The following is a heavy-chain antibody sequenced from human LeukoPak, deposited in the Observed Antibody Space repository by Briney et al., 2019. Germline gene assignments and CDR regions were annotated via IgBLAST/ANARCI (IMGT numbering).Heavy chain of an antibody. CDR2: INHSGSN. CDR3: ARGQPWMTVVVVAATHFVY. CDR1: GLSFSGYY. Sequence: SETLSLTCAVYGLSFSGYYWRWLRQPPGKGVEWGGEINHSGSNNYNPSLKSGVTISVDTSKNQFSLKLSSVPAADTAVYYCARGQPWMTVVVVAATHFVYWGQGTLVTVSS. V-gene: IGHV4-34*01. J-gene: IGHJ4*02. D-gene: IGHD2-15*01.